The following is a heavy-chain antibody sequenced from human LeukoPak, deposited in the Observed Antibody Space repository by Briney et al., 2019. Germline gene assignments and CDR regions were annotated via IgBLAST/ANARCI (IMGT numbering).Heavy chain of an antibody. J-gene: IGHJ4*02. CDR2: IYYSGST. CDR3: ARQGGYDSLGFDY. CDR1: GGSISSSSYY. Sequence: SETLSLTCTVSGGSISSSSYYWGWIRQPPGKGLEWIGSIYYSGSTYYNPSLKSRVTISVDTSKNQFSLKLSSVTAADTAVYCCARQGGYDSLGFDYWGQGTLVTVSS. D-gene: IGHD5-12*01. V-gene: IGHV4-39*01.